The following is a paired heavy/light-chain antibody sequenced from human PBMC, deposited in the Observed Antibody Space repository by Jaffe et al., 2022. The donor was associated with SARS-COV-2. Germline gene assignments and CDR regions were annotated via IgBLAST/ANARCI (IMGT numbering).Light chain of an antibody. J-gene: IGKJ5*01. CDR2: DAS. Sequence: EIVLTQSPATLSLSPGERATLSCRASQSVSSYLAWYQQKPGQAPRLLIYDASNRATGIPARFSGSGSGTDFTLTISSLEPEDFAVYYCQQRSNWGITFGQGTRLEIK. CDR3: QQRSNWGIT. CDR1: QSVSSY. V-gene: IGKV3-11*01.
Heavy chain of an antibody. J-gene: IGHJ6*03. CDR2: ISSSSSYI. CDR1: GFTFSSYS. D-gene: IGHD5-18*01. CDR3: ARDSGLRRGYSYGSSHYYYYMDV. V-gene: IGHV3-21*01. Sequence: EVQLVESGGGLVKPGGSLRLSCAASGFTFSSYSMNWVRQAPGKGLEWVSSISSSSSYIYYADSVKGRFTISRDNAKNSLYLQMNSLRAEDTAVYYCARDSGLRRGYSYGSSHYYYYMDVWGKGTTVTVSS.